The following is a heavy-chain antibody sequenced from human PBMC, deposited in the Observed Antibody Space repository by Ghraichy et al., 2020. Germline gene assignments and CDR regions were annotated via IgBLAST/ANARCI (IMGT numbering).Heavy chain of an antibody. CDR3: ATSRRTDYYDSSGPID. CDR2: IYYSGST. J-gene: IGHJ4*02. D-gene: IGHD3-22*01. Sequence: SETLSLTCTVSGGSISSGGYYWSWIRQHPGKGLEWIGYIYYSGSTYYNPSLKSRVTISVDTSKNQFSLKLSFVTAADTAVYYCATSRRTDYYDSSGPIDWGQGTLVTVSS. V-gene: IGHV4-31*03. CDR1: GGSISSGGYY.